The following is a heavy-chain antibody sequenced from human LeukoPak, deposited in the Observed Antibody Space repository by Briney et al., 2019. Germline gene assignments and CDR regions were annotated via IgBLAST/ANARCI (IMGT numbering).Heavy chain of an antibody. CDR3: ARDPWGSYSSSDPFDY. CDR1: GYTLTSYG. J-gene: IGHJ4*02. Sequence: ASVKDSCKASGYTLTSYGISWVRPAPGQGLEWMGWISAYNGNTNYAQKLQGRVTMTTDTYTTPAYMELRRLRSDDTGVYYCARDPWGSYSSSDPFDYWGEGTLVTVSS. CDR2: ISAYNGNT. V-gene: IGHV1-18*01. D-gene: IGHD6-6*01.